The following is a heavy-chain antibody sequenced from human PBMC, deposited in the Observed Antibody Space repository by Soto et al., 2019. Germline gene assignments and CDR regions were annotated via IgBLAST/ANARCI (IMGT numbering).Heavy chain of an antibody. V-gene: IGHV5-51*01. Sequence: GESLKISCKGSGYTFTNYWIGWVRQMPGKGLEWMGIIYPGDSDTKYNPSFQGQVTISADKSITTTYLQWSSLKASDTAIYCCAASIFYYGMDVWGQGTTVTVSS. CDR1: GYTFTNYW. CDR2: IYPGDSDT. CDR3: AASIFYYGMDV. J-gene: IGHJ6*02.